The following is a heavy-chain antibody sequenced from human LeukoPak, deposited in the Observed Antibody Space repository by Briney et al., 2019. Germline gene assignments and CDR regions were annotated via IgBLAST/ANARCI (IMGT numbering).Heavy chain of an antibody. CDR3: ARFPPGIAVAGHNDY. Sequence: SGTLSLTCTVSGASVSSGGYYWSWIRQPPGKGLEWIGYMYYSGSTNYNPALKSRVTISVDTSKNPFSLKLSSVTAADTAVYYCARFPPGIAVAGHNDYWGQGTLVSVSS. V-gene: IGHV4-61*08. D-gene: IGHD6-19*01. J-gene: IGHJ4*02. CDR1: GASVSSGGYY. CDR2: MYYSGST.